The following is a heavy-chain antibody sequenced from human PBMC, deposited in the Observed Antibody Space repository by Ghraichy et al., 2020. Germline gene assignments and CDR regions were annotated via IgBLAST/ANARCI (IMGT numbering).Heavy chain of an antibody. V-gene: IGHV3-48*04. CDR3: ARAGESSGWQPYYYGMDV. Sequence: LSLTCAASGFTFSSYSMNWVRQAPGKGLEWVSYISSSSSTIYYADSVKGRFTISRDNAKNSLYLQMNSLRAEDTAVYYCARAGESSGWQPYYYGMDVWGQGTTVTVSS. CDR2: ISSSSSTI. CDR1: GFTFSSYS. D-gene: IGHD6-19*01. J-gene: IGHJ6*02.